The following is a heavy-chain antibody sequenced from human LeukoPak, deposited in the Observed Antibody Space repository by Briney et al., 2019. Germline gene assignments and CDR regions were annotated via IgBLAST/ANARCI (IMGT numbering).Heavy chain of an antibody. CDR2: INHSGST. Sequence: SETLSLTCAVYGGSFSGYYWSWIRQPPGKGLEWIGEINHSGSTYYNPSLKSRVTISVDTSKNQFSLKLSSVTAADTAVYYCASVVVPAASAGGYYYYYYMDVWGKGTTVTVSS. D-gene: IGHD2-2*01. CDR1: GGSFSGYY. CDR3: ASVVVPAASAGGYYYYYYMDV. J-gene: IGHJ6*03. V-gene: IGHV4-34*01.